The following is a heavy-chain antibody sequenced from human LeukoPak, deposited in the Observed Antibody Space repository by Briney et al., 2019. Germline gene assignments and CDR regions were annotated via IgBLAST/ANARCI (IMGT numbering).Heavy chain of an antibody. Sequence: SETLSLTCTISGGSISSYYWSRIRQPPGKGLEWIGYISYSGSTNYNPSLKSRVSISVETSKNQFSLKLSSVTAADTAVYYCARGNWNYASFWFDPWGQGTLVTVSS. CDR3: ARGNWNYASFWFDP. CDR2: ISYSGST. J-gene: IGHJ5*02. CDR1: GGSISSYY. V-gene: IGHV4-59*01. D-gene: IGHD1-7*01.